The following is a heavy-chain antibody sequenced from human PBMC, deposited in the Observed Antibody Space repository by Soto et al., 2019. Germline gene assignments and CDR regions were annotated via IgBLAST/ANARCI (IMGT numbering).Heavy chain of an antibody. CDR3: ARRYGCSLDY. J-gene: IGHJ4*02. D-gene: IGHD4-17*01. CDR1: GGSISSYY. CDR2: IYYSGST. V-gene: IGHV4-59*08. Sequence: QVQLQESGPGLVKPSETLSLTCTVSGGSISSYYWSWIRQPPGKGLEWIGYIYYSGSTNYNPYLRGPVTISVDTSKTQFSLKLSSVTAAATSVYYCARRYGCSLDYWGQGTLVTVSS.